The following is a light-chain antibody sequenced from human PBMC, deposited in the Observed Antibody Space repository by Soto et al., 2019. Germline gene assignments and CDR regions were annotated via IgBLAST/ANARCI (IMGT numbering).Light chain of an antibody. J-gene: IGKJ1*01. Sequence: AIRMTQSPSSFSASTGDRVTITCRASQGISSYLAWYQQKPGKAPKLLIYAASTLQSGVPSRFSGSGSGTEFTRTISCLQSEDFATYYCQQYYSYPHTFGQGTKVEIK. CDR3: QQYYSYPHT. CDR1: QGISSY. CDR2: AAS. V-gene: IGKV1-8*01.